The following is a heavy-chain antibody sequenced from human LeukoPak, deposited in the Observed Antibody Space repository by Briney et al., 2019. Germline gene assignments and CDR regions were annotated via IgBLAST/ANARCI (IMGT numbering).Heavy chain of an antibody. J-gene: IGHJ1*01. V-gene: IGHV1-69*05. D-gene: IGHD4-23*01. CDR3: ARELGGNGFQH. CDR1: GGTFSSYA. CDR2: IIPIFGTA. Sequence: SVKVSCKASGGTFSSYAINWVRQAPGQGLEWMGRIIPIFGTANYAQKFQGRVTITTDESTSTAYMELSSLRSEGTAVCYCARELGGNGFQHWGQGTLVTVSS.